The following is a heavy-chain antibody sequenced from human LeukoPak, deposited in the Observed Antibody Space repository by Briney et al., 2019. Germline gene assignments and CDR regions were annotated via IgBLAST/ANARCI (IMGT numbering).Heavy chain of an antibody. D-gene: IGHD3-10*02. CDR2: ISSSSSYI. CDR1: GFTFSRYG. Sequence: GGSLRLSCAASGFTFSRYGMHWVRQAPGKGLEWVSSISSSSSYIYYADSVKGRFTISRDNAKNSLYLQMNSLRAEDTAVYYCAELGITMIGGVWGKGTTVTISS. CDR3: AELGITMIGGV. V-gene: IGHV3-21*01. J-gene: IGHJ6*04.